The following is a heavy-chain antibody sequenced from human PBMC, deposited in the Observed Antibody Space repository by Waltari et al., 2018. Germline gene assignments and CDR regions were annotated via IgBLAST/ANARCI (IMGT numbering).Heavy chain of an antibody. D-gene: IGHD6-19*01. Sequence: QITLKESGPTLVKPTQTLTLHCHFSGFSLRTSGVGVGWLRQPPGKALEWLALIYCKDDKRYSPALKSRLTITKDTSKNQVVLTMTNMDPVDTATYYCAHRPYPAVAVYIDYWGQGTLVTVSS. V-gene: IGHV2-5*01. CDR2: IYCKDDK. CDR3: AHRPYPAVAVYIDY. CDR1: GFSLRTSGVG. J-gene: IGHJ4*02.